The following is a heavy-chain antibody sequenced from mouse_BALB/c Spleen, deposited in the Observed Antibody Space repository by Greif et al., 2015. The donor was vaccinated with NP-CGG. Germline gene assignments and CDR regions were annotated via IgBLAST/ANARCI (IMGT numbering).Heavy chain of an antibody. J-gene: IGHJ1*01. CDR2: IWGDGST. V-gene: IGHV2-6-7*01. CDR1: GFSLTGYG. CDR3: AREGAVADWYFDV. Sequence: QVQLKESGPGLVAPSQSLSITCTVSGFSLTGYGVNWARQPPGKGLEWLGMIWGDGSTDYNSALKSRLSISKDNSKSXVFLKMNSLQTDDTARYYCAREGAVADWYFDVWGAGTTVTVSS. D-gene: IGHD1-1*01.